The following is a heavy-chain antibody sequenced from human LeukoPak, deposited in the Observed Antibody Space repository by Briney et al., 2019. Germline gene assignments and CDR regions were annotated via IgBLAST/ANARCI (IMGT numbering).Heavy chain of an antibody. D-gene: IGHD5-24*01. J-gene: IGHJ4*02. CDR2: IYSGGTT. CDR1: GFTVSNNY. CDR3: AGSSNAYNYVVDY. Sequence: GGSLRLSCAASGFTVSNNYMSWVRQAPGKGLECVSVIYSGGTTHNADSVKDGFTISRDNSKNTVYLQMNSLRAEDTAVYYCAGSSNAYNYVVDYWGQGTRVTVSS. V-gene: IGHV3-66*01.